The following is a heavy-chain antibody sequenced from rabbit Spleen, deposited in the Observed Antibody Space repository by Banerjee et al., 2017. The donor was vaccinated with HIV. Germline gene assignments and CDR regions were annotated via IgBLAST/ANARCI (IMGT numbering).Heavy chain of an antibody. D-gene: IGHD1-1*01. V-gene: IGHV1S40*01. J-gene: IGHJ4*01. CDR3: ARDLTGIIGWNFYL. CDR2: IDTGSNDFT. CDR1: GVSFSFNSY. Sequence: QSLEESGGDLVKPGASLTLTCTASGVSFSFNSYMCWVRQAPGKGLEWIACIDTGSNDFTYFASWAKGRFTFSRTSSTTVTLQMTSLTAADTAAYFCARDLTGIIGWNFYLWGPGTLVTVS.